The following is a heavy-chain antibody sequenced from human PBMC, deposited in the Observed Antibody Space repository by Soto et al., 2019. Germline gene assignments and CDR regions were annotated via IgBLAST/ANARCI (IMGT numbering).Heavy chain of an antibody. V-gene: IGHV3-23*01. CDR2: ISGSGGST. J-gene: IGHJ6*02. CDR1: GFTFSSYA. CDR3: AKGPWIRSPQWRYGMDV. D-gene: IGHD5-18*01. Sequence: GGSLRLSCAASGFTFSSYAMSWVRQAPGKGLDGVSAISGSGGSTYYADSVKGRFTISRDNSKNTLYLQMNSLRAEDTAVYYCAKGPWIRSPQWRYGMDVWGQGTTVTVSS.